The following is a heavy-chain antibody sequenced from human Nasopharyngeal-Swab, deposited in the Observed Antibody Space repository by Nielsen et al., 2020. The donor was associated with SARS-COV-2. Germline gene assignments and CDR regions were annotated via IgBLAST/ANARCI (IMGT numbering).Heavy chain of an antibody. CDR1: GFTFSSA. D-gene: IGHD6-19*01. CDR3: AKEQGTGWQHHFDY. V-gene: IGHV3-23*01. CDR2: IGGSGVKT. Sequence: GESLKISCAASGFTFSSAMSWVRQAPGKGLECVSGIGGSGVKTYYADSVKGRFTISRDNSKNTLYLQMNSLRAEDTAVYYCAKEQGTGWQHHFDYWGQGIPVTVSS. J-gene: IGHJ4*02.